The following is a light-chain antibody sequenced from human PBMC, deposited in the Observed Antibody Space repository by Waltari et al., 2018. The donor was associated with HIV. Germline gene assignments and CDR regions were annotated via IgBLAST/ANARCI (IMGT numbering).Light chain of an antibody. V-gene: IGLV6-57*01. CDR2: AND. CDR3: QSCDTGTQV. J-gene: IGLJ3*02. CDR1: SCSFDSNY. Sequence: FMPTPPPSMSESPAKSVTISCTRTSCSFDSNYVQLDQHHPCASPTTGIFANDLSPSGVPARFSGAIDKSSTPAALTLSGLRPEDEADYYCQSCDTGTQVFGGGTKLTVL.